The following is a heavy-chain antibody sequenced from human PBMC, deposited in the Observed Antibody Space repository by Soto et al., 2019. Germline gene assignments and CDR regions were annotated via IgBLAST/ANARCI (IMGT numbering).Heavy chain of an antibody. V-gene: IGHV4-30-4*01. Sequence: PSETLSLTCTVSGGSISSGDYYWSWIRQPPGKGLEWIGYIYYSGSTYYNPSLKSRVTISVDTSKNQFSLKLSSVTAADTAVYYCAWGGSYYYGSGSYGMDVWGQGTTVTVSS. CDR2: IYYSGST. CDR1: GGSISSGDYY. CDR3: AWGGSYYYGSGSYGMDV. D-gene: IGHD3-10*01. J-gene: IGHJ6*02.